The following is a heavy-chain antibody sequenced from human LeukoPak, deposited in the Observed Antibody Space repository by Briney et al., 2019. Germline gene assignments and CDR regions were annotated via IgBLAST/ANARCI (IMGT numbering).Heavy chain of an antibody. D-gene: IGHD3-10*01. Sequence: GASVKVSCKTSGYTFTGFHIHWVRQAPGQGLEWMGGIIPIFGTANYAQKFQGRVTITADESTSTAYMELSSLRSEDTAVYYCARYVTMVRGVIPFDPWGQGTLVTVSS. CDR2: IIPIFGTA. CDR3: ARYVTMVRGVIPFDP. V-gene: IGHV1-69*13. J-gene: IGHJ5*02. CDR1: GYTFTGFH.